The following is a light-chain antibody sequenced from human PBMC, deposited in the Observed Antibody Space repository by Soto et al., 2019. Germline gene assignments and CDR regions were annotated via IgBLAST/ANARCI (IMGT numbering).Light chain of an antibody. J-gene: IGKJ1*01. CDR2: GAS. Sequence: EIVLTQSPGTLSLSPGERATLSCRASQSVSSRYFAWYQHKPGQAPRLLIYGASTRATGIPDRFTGSGSGTDFSLTISRLEPEDFAVYYCQQYGSSRTFGQGTKVDIK. CDR3: QQYGSSRT. V-gene: IGKV3-20*01. CDR1: QSVSSRY.